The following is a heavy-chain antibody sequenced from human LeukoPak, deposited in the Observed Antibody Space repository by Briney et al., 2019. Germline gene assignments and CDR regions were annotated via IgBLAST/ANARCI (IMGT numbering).Heavy chain of an antibody. CDR3: ARDSPSDFWSGYYYYYYYGMDV. J-gene: IGHJ6*02. V-gene: IGHV1-46*01. D-gene: IGHD3-3*01. CDR1: RYTFTSYY. CDR2: INPSGGST. Sequence: ASVKVSCKASRYTFTSYYMHWVRQAPGQGLEWMGIINPSGGSTSYAQKFQGRVTMTRDTSTSTVYMELSSLRSEDTAVYYCARDSPSDFWSGYYYYYYYGMDVWGQGTTVTVSS.